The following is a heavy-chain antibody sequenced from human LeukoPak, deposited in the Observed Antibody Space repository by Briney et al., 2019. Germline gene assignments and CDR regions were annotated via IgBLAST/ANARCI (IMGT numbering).Heavy chain of an antibody. CDR1: GFTCGDYG. CDR2: IRSKAYGGTT. D-gene: IGHD2-21*02. Sequence: GGSLRLSCTGSGFTCGDYGMSWVRQAPGKGLEWVGFIRSKAYGGTTEYAASVKGRFTISRDDSKSIAYLQMNSLKTEDTAVYYCSNSYCGGDCYSGGYFDYWGQGTLVTVSS. V-gene: IGHV3-49*04. J-gene: IGHJ4*02. CDR3: SNSYCGGDCYSGGYFDY.